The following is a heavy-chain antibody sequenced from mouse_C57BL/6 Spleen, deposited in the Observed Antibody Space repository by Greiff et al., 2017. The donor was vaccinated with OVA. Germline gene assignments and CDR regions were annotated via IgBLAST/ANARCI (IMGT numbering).Heavy chain of an antibody. V-gene: IGHV1-22*01. CDR3: AREEWFAY. Sequence: VHVKQSGPELVKPGASVKMSCKASGYTFTDYNMHWVKQSHGKSLEWIGYINPNNGGTSYNQKFKGKATLTVNKSSSTAYMELRSLTSEDSAVYYCAREEWFAYWGQGTLVTVSA. CDR2: INPNNGGT. J-gene: IGHJ3*01. CDR1: GYTFTDYN.